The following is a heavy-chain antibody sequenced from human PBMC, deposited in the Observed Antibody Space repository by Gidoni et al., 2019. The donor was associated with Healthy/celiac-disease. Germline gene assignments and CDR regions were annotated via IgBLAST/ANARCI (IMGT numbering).Heavy chain of an antibody. CDR1: GGSLSSSSYY. J-gene: IGHJ5*02. V-gene: IGHV4-39*07. CDR3: AREWDYYDSSGYFPNWFDP. Sequence: QLQLQASGPGLVTPSATLSLTCTVSGGSLSSSSYYWGWLRQPPGKGLEWIGSIYYSGSTYYNPSLKSRVTISVDTSKNQFSLKLSSVTAADTAVYYCAREWDYYDSSGYFPNWFDPWGQGTLVTVSS. D-gene: IGHD3-22*01. CDR2: IYYSGST.